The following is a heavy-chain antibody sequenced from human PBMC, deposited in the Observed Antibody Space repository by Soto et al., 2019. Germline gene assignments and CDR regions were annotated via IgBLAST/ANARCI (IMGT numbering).Heavy chain of an antibody. CDR3: ARERGVLSVAFDI. CDR2: TYYRSKWYN. J-gene: IGHJ3*02. Sequence: SQTLSLTCAISGDSVSSNSAAWNWLRQSPSRGLEWLGRTYYRSKWYNDYVVSVKSRITINPDTSKNQFSLQLNSVTPEDTAVHYCARERGVLSVAFDIWGQGTVVTVSS. D-gene: IGHD3-10*01. V-gene: IGHV6-1*01. CDR1: GDSVSSNSAA.